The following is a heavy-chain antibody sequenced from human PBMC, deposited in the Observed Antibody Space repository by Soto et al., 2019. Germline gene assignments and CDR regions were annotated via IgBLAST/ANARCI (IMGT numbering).Heavy chain of an antibody. V-gene: IGHV1-69*01. CDR3: ARDGGRHSGGIDY. Sequence: QVQLVQSGAEVKKPGSSVKASCKVSGGTLSSYPINWGRKAPGQGLEWRGENIPIFGTANYAQKFQGRVTITADESTSTAYMELSSLRSEDTAVYYCARDGGRHSGGIDYLGQGTLVTVSS. CDR1: GGTLSSYP. J-gene: IGHJ4*02. CDR2: NIPIFGTA. D-gene: IGHD1-26*01.